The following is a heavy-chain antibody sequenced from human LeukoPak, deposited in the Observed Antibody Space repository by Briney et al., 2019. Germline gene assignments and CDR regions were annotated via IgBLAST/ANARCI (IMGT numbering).Heavy chain of an antibody. CDR3: ARAPRY. CDR2: ISGSGDTT. CDR1: GFTFSSYA. J-gene: IGHJ4*02. Sequence: GGSLRLSCAASGFTFSSYAMSWVRQAPGKGLEWVSVISGSGDTTNYADSVKGRFTISRDNAKNSLYLQMNSLRAEDTAVYYCARAPRYWGQGTLVTVSS. V-gene: IGHV3-23*01.